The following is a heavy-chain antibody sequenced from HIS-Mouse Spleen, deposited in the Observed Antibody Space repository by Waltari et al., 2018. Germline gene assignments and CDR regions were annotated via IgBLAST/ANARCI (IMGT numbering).Heavy chain of an antibody. CDR2: IYYSGST. J-gene: IGHJ2*01. CDR3: AREIPYSSSWYDWYFDL. D-gene: IGHD6-13*01. V-gene: IGHV4-39*07. Sequence: QLQLQESGPGLVKPSETLSLTCPVSGGSISSSSSYRGWIRQPPGKGLEWIGSIYYSGSTYYNPSLKSRVTISVDTSKNQFSLKLSSVTAADTAVYYCAREIPYSSSWYDWYFDLWGRGTLVTVSS. CDR1: GGSISSSSSY.